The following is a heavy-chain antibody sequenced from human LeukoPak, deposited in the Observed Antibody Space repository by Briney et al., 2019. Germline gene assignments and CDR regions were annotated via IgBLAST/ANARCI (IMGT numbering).Heavy chain of an antibody. CDR1: GGSFSGYY. V-gene: IGHV4-34*01. D-gene: IGHD3-16*02. CDR3: ARGGPLRLGELSLYRSQKAKTTFDY. J-gene: IGHJ4*02. Sequence: SETLPLTCAVYGGSFSGYYWSWIRQPPGKGLEWIGEINHSGGTNYNPSLKSRVTISVDTSKKQFSLKLSSVTAADTAVYYCARGGPLRLGELSLYRSQKAKTTFDYWGQGTLVTVSS. CDR2: INHSGGT.